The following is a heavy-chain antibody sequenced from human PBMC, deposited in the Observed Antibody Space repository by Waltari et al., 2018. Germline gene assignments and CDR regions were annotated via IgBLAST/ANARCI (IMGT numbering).Heavy chain of an antibody. CDR2: VSYGGTT. CDR1: GVSITSNTPS. D-gene: IGHD1-1*01. CDR3: ATEIGASVGTGAFDV. V-gene: IGHV4-39*02. Sequence: QLQLQESGPRLVRPSETLPLICRVSGVSITSNTPSCAWICPSPGQGLEWIGTVSYGGTTYVGPSLKRRVSVSRDTSTSQVSLIFGCVTAADMAVYYCATEIGASVGTGAFDVWGQGTMVTVSS. J-gene: IGHJ3*01.